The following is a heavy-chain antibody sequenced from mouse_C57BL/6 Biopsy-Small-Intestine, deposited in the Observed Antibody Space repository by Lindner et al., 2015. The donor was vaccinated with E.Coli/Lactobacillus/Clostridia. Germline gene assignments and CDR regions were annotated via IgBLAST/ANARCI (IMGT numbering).Heavy chain of an antibody. CDR2: INYSGNT. V-gene: IGHV3-8*01. D-gene: IGHD2-12*01. Sequence: VQLQESGPGLAKPSQTLSLTCSVTGYSITSDYWNWIRKFPGNKLEFMGYINYSGNTYYNPSLKVESPSLETHPRTSTSLQLHSVTPEDTATYYCARSGTYYSYDGGLDYWGQGTTLTVSS. CDR1: GYSITSDY. J-gene: IGHJ2*01. CDR3: ARSGTYYSYDGGLDY.